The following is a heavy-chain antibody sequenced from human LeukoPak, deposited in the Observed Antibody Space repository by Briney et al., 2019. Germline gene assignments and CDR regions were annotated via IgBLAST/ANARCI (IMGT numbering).Heavy chain of an antibody. CDR3: ARQDPTITGSAPGAFDI. CDR2: IYPGDSET. Sequence: GESLKISCKGSGYSFTSYWIGWVRQMPGKGLEWMGIIYPGDSETRYSPSFQGQVTISADKSISTAYLQWSSLKASDTAMYYCARQDPTITGSAPGAFDIWGQGTMVTVSS. D-gene: IGHD1-20*01. J-gene: IGHJ3*02. V-gene: IGHV5-51*01. CDR1: GYSFTSYW.